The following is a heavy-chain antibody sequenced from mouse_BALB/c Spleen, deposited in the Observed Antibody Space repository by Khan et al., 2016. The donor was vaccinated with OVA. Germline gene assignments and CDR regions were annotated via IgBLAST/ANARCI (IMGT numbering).Heavy chain of an antibody. D-gene: IGHD6-1*01. CDR1: GYSFTGYF. Sequence: VQLKQSGPELVRPGASVKISCTASGYSFTGYFMNWVMQSPGKSLEWIGRINPHIGETFYNQRFKDKATLTVDESSSTAHMELRSLASEDSAVYYCTRNYRSDVDDWGQGTTLTVSS. CDR2: INPHIGET. V-gene: IGHV1-20*02. CDR3: TRNYRSDVDD. J-gene: IGHJ2*01.